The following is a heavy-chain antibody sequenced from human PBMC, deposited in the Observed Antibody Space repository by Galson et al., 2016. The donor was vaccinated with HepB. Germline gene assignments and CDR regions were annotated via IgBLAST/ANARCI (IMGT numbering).Heavy chain of an antibody. Sequence: SLRLSCAASGYSFAYYGLSWVRQAPGKGLEWIAFITASGDSTNYAASVRGRFTISRDNAGSSLFLQMNSLTAEDTATYYCARDGWRYFDHWGQGTLVTVSS. V-gene: IGHV3-48*01. CDR3: ARDGWRYFDH. CDR2: ITASGDST. J-gene: IGHJ4*02. D-gene: IGHD2-15*01. CDR1: GYSFAYYG.